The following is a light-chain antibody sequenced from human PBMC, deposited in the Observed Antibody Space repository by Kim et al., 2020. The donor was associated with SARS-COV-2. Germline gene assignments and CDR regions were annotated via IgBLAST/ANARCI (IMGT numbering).Light chain of an antibody. V-gene: IGLV3-19*01. Sequence: SSELTQDPAVSVALGQTVRITCQGDSLRSYYASWYQQKPGQAPVLVIYGKNNRPSGIPDRLSGFSSGNTASLTITGAQAEDEADYYCNSRDSSGNLVVFG. CDR2: GKN. CDR3: NSRDSSGNLVV. J-gene: IGLJ2*01. CDR1: SLRSYY.